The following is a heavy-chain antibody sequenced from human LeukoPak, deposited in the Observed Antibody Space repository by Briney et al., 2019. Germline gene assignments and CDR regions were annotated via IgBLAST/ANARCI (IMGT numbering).Heavy chain of an antibody. CDR1: GGSISSGGYY. D-gene: IGHD1-1*01. V-gene: IGHV4-31*03. J-gene: IGHJ5*02. Sequence: PSETLSLTCTVSGGSISSGGYYWSWIRQHPGKGLEWIGYIYYSGSTYYNPSLKSRVTISVVTSKNQFSLKLSSVTAADTAVYYCARGWDTAGTGWFDPWGQGTLVTVSS. CDR2: IYYSGST. CDR3: ARGWDTAGTGWFDP.